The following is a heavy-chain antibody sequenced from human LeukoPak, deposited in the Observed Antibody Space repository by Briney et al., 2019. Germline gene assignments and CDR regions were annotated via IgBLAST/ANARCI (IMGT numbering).Heavy chain of an antibody. CDR1: GFTFSNFG. CDR3: ATCLSSTSCILDY. CDR2: ISEDGNNK. J-gene: IGHJ4*02. V-gene: IGHV3-30*03. Sequence: PGGSLRLSCVASGFTFSNFGMHWVRQAPGKGLEWVAVISEDGNNKYYADSVKGRFTISRDNPKNTLYLQMNSLRAEDTAVYYCATCLSSTSCILDYWGQGTLVTVSS. D-gene: IGHD2-2*01.